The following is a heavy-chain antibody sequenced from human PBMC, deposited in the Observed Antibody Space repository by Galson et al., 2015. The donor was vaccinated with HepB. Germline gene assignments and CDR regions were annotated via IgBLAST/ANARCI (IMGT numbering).Heavy chain of an antibody. CDR3: ATVVVVVAATPAEKNWYFDL. CDR1: GYTLTELS. D-gene: IGHD2-15*01. V-gene: IGHV1-24*01. J-gene: IGHJ2*01. Sequence: SVKVSCKVSGYTLTELSMHWVRQAPGKGLEWMGGFDPEDGETIYAQKFQGRVTMTEDTSTDTAYMELSSLRSEDTAVYYCATVVVVVAATPAEKNWYFDLWGRGTLVTVSS. CDR2: FDPEDGET.